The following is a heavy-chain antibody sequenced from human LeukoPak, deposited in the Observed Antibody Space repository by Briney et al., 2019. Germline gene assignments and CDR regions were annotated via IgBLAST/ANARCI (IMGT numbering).Heavy chain of an antibody. D-gene: IGHD3-16*01. Sequence: GGSLRLSCAASGFTVSNNYMSWVRQAPGKGLEWVSVIYSGDNTYYVESVKGRFTISRDNSKNTLFLQMNRLRAEDTAVYYCAGRRVLDASFDYWGQGTLVTVSS. J-gene: IGHJ4*02. CDR3: AGRRVLDASFDY. CDR1: GFTVSNNY. V-gene: IGHV3-66*02. CDR2: IYSGDNT.